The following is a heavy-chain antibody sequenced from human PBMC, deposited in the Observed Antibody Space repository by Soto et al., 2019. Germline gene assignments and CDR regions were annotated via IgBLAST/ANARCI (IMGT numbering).Heavy chain of an antibody. CDR3: TREETLFWSGYYTY. CDR1: GGSISSYF. Sequence: SETLSLTCTVSGGSISSYFWSWIRQPPGKGLEWIGNINYRGSTSYNPSLKSRVTISVDTSKNQFSLKVNSVTAADTAVYYCTREETLFWSGYYTYWGQGTLVTVPQ. J-gene: IGHJ4*02. CDR2: INYRGST. V-gene: IGHV4-59*01. D-gene: IGHD3-3*01.